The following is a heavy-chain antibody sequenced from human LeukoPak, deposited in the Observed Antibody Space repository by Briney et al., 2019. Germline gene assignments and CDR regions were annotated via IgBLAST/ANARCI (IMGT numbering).Heavy chain of an antibody. Sequence: PGGSLRLSCAGSGFSFSSHWMSWVRQAPGKGLEWVANTNDDGSEKNYVDSVKVRFTISRDNAKKSLFLQMNSLRADDTAVYFCLREEGAWGQGTLVTVSS. CDR2: TNDDGSEK. CDR3: LREEGA. J-gene: IGHJ5*02. D-gene: IGHD3-16*01. V-gene: IGHV3-7*01. CDR1: GFSFSSHW.